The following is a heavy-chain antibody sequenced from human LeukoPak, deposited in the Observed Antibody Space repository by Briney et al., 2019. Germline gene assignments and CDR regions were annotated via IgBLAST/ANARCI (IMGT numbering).Heavy chain of an antibody. CDR2: IRSKAYGGTT. Sequence: GGSLRLSCTASGFTFGDYAMSWVRQAPGKGLEWVGFIRSKAYGGTTEYAASVKGRFTISRDDSKSIAYLQMNSLKTEDTAVYYCTRDFDIAATGTFDYWGKGTLVTVSS. CDR1: GFTFGDYA. CDR3: TRDFDIAATGTFDY. V-gene: IGHV3-49*04. D-gene: IGHD6-13*01. J-gene: IGHJ4*02.